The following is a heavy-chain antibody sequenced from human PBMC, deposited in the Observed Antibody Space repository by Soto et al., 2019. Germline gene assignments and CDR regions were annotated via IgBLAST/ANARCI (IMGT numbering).Heavy chain of an antibody. D-gene: IGHD5-12*01. J-gene: IGHJ5*02. CDR3: ARGHRGYSGYDYGWFDP. CDR1: GGSISSGGYY. CDR2: IYYSGST. Sequence: SETLSLTCTVSGGSISSGGYYWSWIRQHPGKGLEWIGYIYYSGSTYYNPSLKSRVTISVDTSKNQFSLKLSSVTAADTAVYYCARGHRGYSGYDYGWFDPWGQGTLVTVSS. V-gene: IGHV4-31*03.